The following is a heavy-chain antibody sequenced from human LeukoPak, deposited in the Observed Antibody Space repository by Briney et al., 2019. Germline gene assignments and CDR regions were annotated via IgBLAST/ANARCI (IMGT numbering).Heavy chain of an antibody. CDR2: ISSSSSYT. J-gene: IGHJ4*02. CDR3: ARTPKSYSARGTLDY. D-gene: IGHD3-10*01. Sequence: GGSLRLSCAPSGFTFSDYYMSWIRQAPGKGLEWVSYISSSSSYTNYADSVKGRFTISRDNAKNSLYLQMNSLRAESTAVYYCARTPKSYSARGTLDYWGQGTLVTVSS. V-gene: IGHV3-11*03. CDR1: GFTFSDYY.